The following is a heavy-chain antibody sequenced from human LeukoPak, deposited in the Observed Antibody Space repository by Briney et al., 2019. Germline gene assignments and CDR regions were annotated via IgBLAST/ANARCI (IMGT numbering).Heavy chain of an antibody. CDR3: ARVRYYDSSGYYDGPKAFDI. CDR2: IIPILGIA. Sequence: SSVKVSCKASGGTFSSYAISWVRQAPGQGLEWMGRIIPILGIANYAQKFQGRVTITADKSTSTAYMELSSLRSEDTAVYYCARVRYYDSSGYYDGPKAFDIWGQGTMVTVSS. J-gene: IGHJ3*02. V-gene: IGHV1-69*04. CDR1: GGTFSSYA. D-gene: IGHD3-22*01.